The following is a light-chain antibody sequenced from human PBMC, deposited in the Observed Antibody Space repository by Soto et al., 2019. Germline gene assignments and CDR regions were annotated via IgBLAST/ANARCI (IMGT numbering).Light chain of an antibody. Sequence: QSVLTQPPSADGTPGQRVTISCSGSTSNIGSNYVYWYQQLPGMAPKLLIYRNDQRPSGVPDRFSGSKSGTSASLAISGLRSDDEGDYYCATWDDTLSGRGVFGTGTKLTVL. J-gene: IGLJ1*01. CDR2: RND. CDR1: TSNIGSNY. CDR3: ATWDDTLSGRGV. V-gene: IGLV1-47*01.